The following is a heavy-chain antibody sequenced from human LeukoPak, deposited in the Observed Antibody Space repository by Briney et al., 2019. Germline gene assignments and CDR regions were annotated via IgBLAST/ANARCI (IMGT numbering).Heavy chain of an antibody. V-gene: IGHV4-34*01. J-gene: IGHJ4*02. CDR2: INHSGST. D-gene: IGHD3-16*01. CDR1: GESFSGYY. CDR3: ATSGGTLGPTNYFAY. Sequence: PSETPSLTCAVYGESFSGYYWSWVRQPPGKGLEWIGEINHSGSTNYNPSLKSRVTISVDTSKNQFSLKLSSVTAADTAVYYCATSGGTLGPTNYFAYWGQGTLVTVSS.